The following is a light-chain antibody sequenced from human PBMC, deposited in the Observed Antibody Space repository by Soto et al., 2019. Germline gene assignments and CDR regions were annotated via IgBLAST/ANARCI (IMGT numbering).Light chain of an antibody. V-gene: IGKV1-39*01. Sequence: DIQMTQSPSSLSVSVGDRVTITCRASQSISTYLNWYQQKPGKAPKLLIYAASNLQSGVPSRFSGSESVTEFTLTISSLQPEDFATYYCQQSYSTPYTFGQGTKLEIK. CDR1: QSISTY. CDR2: AAS. J-gene: IGKJ2*01. CDR3: QQSYSTPYT.